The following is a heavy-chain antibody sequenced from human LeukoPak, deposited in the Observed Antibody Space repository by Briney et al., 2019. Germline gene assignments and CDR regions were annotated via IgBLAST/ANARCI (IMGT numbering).Heavy chain of an antibody. CDR3: AREDYYDGSGYYKNKEYFQH. D-gene: IGHD3-22*01. Sequence: EASVTVSCKASGYTFTGYYMHWVRQAPGQGLEWMGWINPNSGGTNYAQKFQGRVTMTRDTSISTAYMELSWLRYDDTAVYYCAREDYYDGSGYYKNKEYFQHWGQGTLGTVSS. J-gene: IGHJ1*01. V-gene: IGHV1-2*02. CDR1: GYTFTGYY. CDR2: INPNSGGT.